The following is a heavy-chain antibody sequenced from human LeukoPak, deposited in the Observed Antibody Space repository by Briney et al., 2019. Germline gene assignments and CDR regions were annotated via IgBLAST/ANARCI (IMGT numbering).Heavy chain of an antibody. CDR1: GGSFSGYY. Sequence: SETLSLTCAVYGGSFSGYYWSWIRQPPGKGLXXXXXXXXSGSTNYSPSLKSRVTISVDTSKNQFSLKLSSVTAADTAVYYCARGSSSDYYYDSWGYYFDYWGQGTLVTVSS. D-gene: IGHD3-22*01. CDR2: XXXSGST. J-gene: IGHJ4*02. CDR3: ARGSSSDYYYDSWGYYFDY. V-gene: IGHV4-34*01.